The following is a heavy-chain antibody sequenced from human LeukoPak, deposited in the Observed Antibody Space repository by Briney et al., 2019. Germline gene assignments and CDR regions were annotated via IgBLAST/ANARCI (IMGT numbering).Heavy chain of an antibody. D-gene: IGHD2-2*01. Sequence: SETLSLTCTVSGGSISSSSYYWGWIRQPPGKGLEWIGSIYYSGSTYYNPSLKSRVTISVDTSKNQFSLKLSSVTAADTAVYYCARDSSTRWPDYAFDIWGQGTMVTVSS. CDR3: ARDSSTRWPDYAFDI. J-gene: IGHJ3*02. CDR2: IYYSGST. V-gene: IGHV4-39*07. CDR1: GGSISSSSYY.